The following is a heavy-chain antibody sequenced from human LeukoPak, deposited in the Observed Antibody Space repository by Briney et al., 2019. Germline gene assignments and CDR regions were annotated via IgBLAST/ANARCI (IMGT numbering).Heavy chain of an antibody. D-gene: IGHD2-2*02. Sequence: SETLSLTCAVSGYSISSGYYWGWIRQPPGKGLEWIGSIYHSGSTYYNPSLKSRVTISVDTSKSQFSLKLSSVTAADTAVYYCARDLRCSSTSCYKGERGYYYYYMDVWGKGTTVTVSS. V-gene: IGHV4-38-2*02. CDR3: ARDLRCSSTSCYKGERGYYYYYMDV. CDR2: IYHSGST. J-gene: IGHJ6*03. CDR1: GYSISSGYY.